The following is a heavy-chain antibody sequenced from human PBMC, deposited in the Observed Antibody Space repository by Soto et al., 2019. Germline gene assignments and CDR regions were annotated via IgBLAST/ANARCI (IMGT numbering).Heavy chain of an antibody. CDR1: GFSFSTYW. J-gene: IGHJ1*01. Sequence: EVQLVESGGGLVQPGGSLRLSCAASGFSFSTYWMYWVRQAPGKGLVWVSRINVDGNTINYADSVKGRFTVSRDNAKNTLYLQMNSLRAEDTAVYYCARDEGRQGPEYFHHWGQGTLFTVSS. CDR2: INVDGNTI. CDR3: ARDEGRQGPEYFHH. V-gene: IGHV3-74*01.